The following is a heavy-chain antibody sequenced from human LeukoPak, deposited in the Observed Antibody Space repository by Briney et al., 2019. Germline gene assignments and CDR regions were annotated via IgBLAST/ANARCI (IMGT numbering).Heavy chain of an antibody. CDR2: IKQDGTEN. Sequence: GGSLTLSCVTSGFTFSNYWMTWVRQAPGKGLEFVANIKQDGTENNHADSVKGRFTISRDNARNSLYLQMTSLRAEDTAVYYCVRDNWDAYFDYWGQGDLVTVSS. CDR1: GFTFSNYW. J-gene: IGHJ4*02. CDR3: VRDNWDAYFDY. V-gene: IGHV3-7*05. D-gene: IGHD3-16*01.